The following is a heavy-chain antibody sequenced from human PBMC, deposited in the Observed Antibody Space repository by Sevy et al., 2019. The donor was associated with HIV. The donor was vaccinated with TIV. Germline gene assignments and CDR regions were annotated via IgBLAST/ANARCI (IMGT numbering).Heavy chain of an antibody. V-gene: IGHV3-30*03. CDR2: ISYDGSNK. CDR3: APARGGDYYFDY. CDR1: GFTFSSYG. D-gene: IGHD3-16*01. J-gene: IGHJ4*02. Sequence: GGSLRLSCAASGFTFSSYGMHWVRQAPGKGLEWVAVISYDGSNKYYADSVKGRFTNSRDNSKNTLYLQMNSLRAEDTAVYYCAPARGGDYYFDYWGQGTLVTVSS.